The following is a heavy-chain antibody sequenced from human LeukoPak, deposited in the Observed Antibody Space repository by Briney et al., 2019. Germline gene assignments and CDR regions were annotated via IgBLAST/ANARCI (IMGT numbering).Heavy chain of an antibody. V-gene: IGHV3-30*03. CDR1: GFIFSNYG. D-gene: IGHD3-22*01. Sequence: GRSLRLSCAASGFIFSNYGMHWVRQAPGKGLEWVATISYDGSYKFYTDSVKGLFTISRDNAKNSLYLQMNSLRAEDTAVYYCARPYYYDSSGYIYYYYYMDVWGKGTTVTISS. CDR3: ARPYYYDSSGYIYYYYYMDV. CDR2: ISYDGSYK. J-gene: IGHJ6*03.